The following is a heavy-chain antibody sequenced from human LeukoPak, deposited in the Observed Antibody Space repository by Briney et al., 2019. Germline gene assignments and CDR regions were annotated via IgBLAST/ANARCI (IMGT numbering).Heavy chain of an antibody. Sequence: ASVKVSCKASGYTFTGYYMHWVRQAPGQGLEWMGWINPNSGGTNYAQNFQGWVTMTRDTSISTAYMELSRLRSDDTAVYYCARDGSADCSSTSCFDPWGQGTLVTVSS. V-gene: IGHV1-2*04. J-gene: IGHJ5*02. D-gene: IGHD2-2*01. CDR3: ARDGSADCSSTSCFDP. CDR1: GYTFTGYY. CDR2: INPNSGGT.